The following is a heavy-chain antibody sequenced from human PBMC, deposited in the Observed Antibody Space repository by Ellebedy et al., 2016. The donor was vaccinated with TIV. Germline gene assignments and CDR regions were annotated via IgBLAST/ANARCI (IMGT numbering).Heavy chain of an antibody. CDR2: ISNTGSRT. J-gene: IGHJ4*02. D-gene: IGHD3-22*01. CDR1: GSSISSDA. V-gene: IGHV3-23*01. CDR3: AKGKGGGSDTSAPRYYFDY. Sequence: GESLKISCSASGSSISSDAMSWLRQAPGKGLEWVSTISNTGSRTYYADSVDGRIINSRNNSKKTLYQQMNSLRAEDTAVYYSAKGKGGGSDTSAPRYYFDYWGLGTLVTVSS.